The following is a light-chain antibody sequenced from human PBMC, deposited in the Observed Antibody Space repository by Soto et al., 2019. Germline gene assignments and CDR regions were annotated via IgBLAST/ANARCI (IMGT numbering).Light chain of an antibody. CDR1: SSNIGSNY. CDR2: RDN. V-gene: IGLV1-47*01. CDR3: AAWDDSPSGWV. J-gene: IGLJ3*02. Sequence: QSVLTQPPSASGTPGQRVTIYCSGSSSNIGSNYVYWYQQLPGTAPKLLIYRDNQWPSGVPDRFSGSKSGTSASLAISGLRSEDEADYYCAAWDDSPSGWVFGGGTKLTVL.